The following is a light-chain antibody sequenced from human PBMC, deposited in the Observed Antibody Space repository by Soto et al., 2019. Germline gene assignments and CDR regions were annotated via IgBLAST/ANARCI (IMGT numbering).Light chain of an antibody. CDR3: QQYGSSLLT. Sequence: EIVLTQSPGTLSLSPGERATLSCRASQSVSSSYLAWYQQKPGQAPRLLIYNTSSRATGIPDRFSGSGSGTDFTLTISRLELEDFAVYYRQQYGSSLLTFGGGTKVEIK. CDR2: NTS. J-gene: IGKJ4*01. CDR1: QSVSSSY. V-gene: IGKV3-20*01.